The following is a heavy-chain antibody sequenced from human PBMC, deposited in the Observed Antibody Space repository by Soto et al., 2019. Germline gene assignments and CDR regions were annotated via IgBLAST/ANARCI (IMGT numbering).Heavy chain of an antibody. Sequence: SETLSLTCTVSGCSISSGGYYWSWIRQHPGKGLEWIGYIYYSGSTYYNPSLKSRVTISVDTSKNQFSLKLSSVTAADTAVYYCARGLSIAALWFDPWGQGTLVTVSS. V-gene: IGHV4-31*03. CDR2: IYYSGST. CDR1: GCSISSGGYY. J-gene: IGHJ5*02. CDR3: ARGLSIAALWFDP. D-gene: IGHD6-6*01.